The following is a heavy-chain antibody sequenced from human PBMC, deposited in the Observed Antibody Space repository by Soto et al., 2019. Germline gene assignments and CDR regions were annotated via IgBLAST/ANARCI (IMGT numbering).Heavy chain of an antibody. D-gene: IGHD2-2*01. V-gene: IGHV1-69*06. Sequence: SVTVSCKASGGTFSSYAISWVRQAPGQGLEWMGGITPIFGTANYAQKFQGRVTITADKSTSTAYMELSSLRSEDTAVYYCAREQDIVVVPAERNWFDPWGQGTLVTVSS. CDR1: GGTFSSYA. CDR2: ITPIFGTA. CDR3: AREQDIVVVPAERNWFDP. J-gene: IGHJ5*02.